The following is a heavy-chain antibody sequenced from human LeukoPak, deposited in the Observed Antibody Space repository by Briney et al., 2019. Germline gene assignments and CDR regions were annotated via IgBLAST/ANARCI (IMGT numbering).Heavy chain of an antibody. CDR2: INPNSGGT. V-gene: IGHV1-2*02. Sequence: ASVKVSCKASGYTFTGYYMHWVRQAPGQGLEWMGWINPNSGGTNYAQKFQGRVTMTRDTSISTAYMELSRLRSDDTAVYYCARDSYNSAPVAAAGTGLGAFDIWGQGTMVTVSS. J-gene: IGHJ3*02. CDR3: ARDSYNSAPVAAAGTGLGAFDI. D-gene: IGHD6-13*01. CDR1: GYTFTGYY.